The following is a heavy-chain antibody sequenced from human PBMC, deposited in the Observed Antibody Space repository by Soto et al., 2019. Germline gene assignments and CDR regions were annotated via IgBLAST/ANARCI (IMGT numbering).Heavy chain of an antibody. CDR3: ASDIVVAGGWFDP. D-gene: IGHD2-15*01. CDR2: VYYRVST. Sequence: QVQLQESGPGLVKPSQTLSLTCTVSGGSISSGGYYWSWIRQHPRKGLEWIGYVYYRVSTFYNPCLKFRVTISLDTSRNQFPLKLSSVTAADTAVYYCASDIVVAGGWFDPWGQGTLVTLSS. J-gene: IGHJ5*02. CDR1: GGSISSGGYY. V-gene: IGHV4-31*03.